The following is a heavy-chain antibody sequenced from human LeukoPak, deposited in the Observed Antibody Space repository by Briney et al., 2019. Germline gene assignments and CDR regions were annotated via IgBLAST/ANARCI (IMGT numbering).Heavy chain of an antibody. CDR1: GYTFTGYY. CDR2: INPNSGGT. CDR3: AKDYGDFLRPLYYFDY. V-gene: IGHV1-2*02. D-gene: IGHD4-17*01. J-gene: IGHJ4*02. Sequence: ASVKVSCKASGYTFTGYYMHWVRQAPGQGLEWMGWINPNSGGTNYAQKFQGRVTMTRDTSISTAYMELSRLRSDDTAVYYCAKDYGDFLRPLYYFDYWGQGTLVTVSS.